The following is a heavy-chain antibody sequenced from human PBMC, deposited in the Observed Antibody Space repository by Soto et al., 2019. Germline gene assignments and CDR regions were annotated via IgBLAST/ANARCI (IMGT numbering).Heavy chain of an antibody. CDR3: ARELGQLGSGWSTYYYYYGMDV. Sequence: PGGSLRLSCAASGFTFSSYAMHWVRQAPGKGLEWVAVISYDGSNKYYADSVKGRFTISRDNSKNTLYLQMNSLRAEDTAVYYCARELGQLGSGWSTYYYYYGMDVWGQGTTVTVSS. CDR2: ISYDGSNK. J-gene: IGHJ6*02. V-gene: IGHV3-30-3*01. CDR1: GFTFSSYA. D-gene: IGHD6-19*01.